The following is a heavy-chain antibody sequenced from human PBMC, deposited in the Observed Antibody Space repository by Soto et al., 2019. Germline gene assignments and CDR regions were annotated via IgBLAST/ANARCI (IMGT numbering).Heavy chain of an antibody. V-gene: IGHV1-69*13. CDR1: GGTFSNYA. CDR3: GREVRVHTPVFGH. J-gene: IGHJ4*02. D-gene: IGHD2-2*01. Sequence: SVKVSCKASGGTFSNYAINWVRQAPGQGLEWIGDITPMFGRPNYAQKFQGRVTITADDSTSTAYMELSSLRSEDTALYYCGREVRVHTPVFGHWGQGTLVTVAS. CDR2: ITPMFGRP.